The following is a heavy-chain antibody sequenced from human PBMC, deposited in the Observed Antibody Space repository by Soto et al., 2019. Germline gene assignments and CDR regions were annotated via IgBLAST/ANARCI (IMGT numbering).Heavy chain of an antibody. CDR1: GYTFTSYG. CDR2: ISAYNGNT. CDR3: ARVAVAGTVNYYYYYYMDV. Sequence: ASVKVSCKASGYTFTSYGISWVRQAPGQGLEWMGWISAYNGNTNYAQKLQGRVTMTTDTSTSTAYMELRSLRSDDTAVYYCARVAVAGTVNYYYYYYMDVWGKGTTVTVSS. J-gene: IGHJ6*03. D-gene: IGHD6-19*01. V-gene: IGHV1-18*01.